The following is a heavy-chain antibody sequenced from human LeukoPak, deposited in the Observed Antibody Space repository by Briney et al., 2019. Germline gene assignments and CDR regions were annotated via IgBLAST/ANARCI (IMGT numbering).Heavy chain of an antibody. Sequence: GGSLRLSCAASGFTFGTFWMSWVRQAPGKGLQWVANINQDGSEKHYVDSVKGRFTISRDNAKKSLYLQMNSLRAEDTAVYFCASGNYFDSWGQGTLVAVSS. CDR3: ASGNYFDS. CDR1: GFTFGTFW. J-gene: IGHJ4*02. V-gene: IGHV3-7*01. CDR2: INQDGSEK. D-gene: IGHD1-1*01.